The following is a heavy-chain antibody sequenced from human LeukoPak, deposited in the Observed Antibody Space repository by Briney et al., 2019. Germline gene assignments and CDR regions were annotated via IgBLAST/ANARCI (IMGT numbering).Heavy chain of an antibody. CDR3: ARQGRVGNNYFDS. D-gene: IGHD1-26*01. Sequence: ASVKVSCKAFGYTFTSNYMHWVRQAPGQGPEWMGVISPSGGSTTYAQKFQGRVTMTRDMSPSTVYMELSSLRSEDTAVYYCARQGRVGNNYFDSWGQGILVTVSS. J-gene: IGHJ5*01. CDR2: ISPSGGST. CDR1: GYTFTSNY. V-gene: IGHV1-46*01.